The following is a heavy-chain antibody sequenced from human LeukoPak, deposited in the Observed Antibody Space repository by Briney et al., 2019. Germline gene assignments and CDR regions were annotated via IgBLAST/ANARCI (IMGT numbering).Heavy chain of an antibody. J-gene: IGHJ4*02. CDR1: GFTFSSYG. CDR2: ILYDGSNK. V-gene: IGHV3-30-3*01. Sequence: GGSLKLSCTASGFTFSSYGFHWVRQAPGKGLEWVALILYDGSNKYYADSVKGRFTISRDDSTNTLYLQMNSLRGEDTAVYYCARDYGFGLVPGAKRYSGQGTLVT. CDR3: ARDYGFGLVPGAKRY. D-gene: IGHD3/OR15-3a*01.